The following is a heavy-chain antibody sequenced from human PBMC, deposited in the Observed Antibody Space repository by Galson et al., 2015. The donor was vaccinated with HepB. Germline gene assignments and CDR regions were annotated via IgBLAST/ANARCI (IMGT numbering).Heavy chain of an antibody. V-gene: IGHV4-59*12. Sequence: ETLSLTCTVSGGSISSYYWSWIRQPAGKGLEWIGYIYHSGSTYYNPSLKSRVTISVDRSKNQFSLKLSSVTAADTAVYYCARGHYDFWSGRTIYYFDYWGQGTLVTVSS. CDR1: GGSISSYY. CDR3: ARGHYDFWSGRTIYYFDY. CDR2: IYHSGST. J-gene: IGHJ4*02. D-gene: IGHD3-3*01.